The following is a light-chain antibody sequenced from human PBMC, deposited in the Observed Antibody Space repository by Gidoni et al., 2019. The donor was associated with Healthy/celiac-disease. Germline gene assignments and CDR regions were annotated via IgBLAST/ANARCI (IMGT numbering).Light chain of an antibody. V-gene: IGKV1-5*03. CDR2: KAS. J-gene: IGKJ1*01. CDR1: QSISSW. Sequence: DIQMTQPPSTLSASVGDRVTITCRASQSISSWLAWYQQKPGKAPKLLIDKASRLESGVPSRFSGSGSGTEFTLTISSLQPDDFATYYCQQYNSYSTFGQGTKVEIK. CDR3: QQYNSYST.